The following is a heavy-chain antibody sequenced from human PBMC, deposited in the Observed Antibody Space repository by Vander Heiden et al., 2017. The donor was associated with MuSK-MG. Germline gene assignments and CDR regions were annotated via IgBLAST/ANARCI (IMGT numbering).Heavy chain of an antibody. V-gene: IGHV3-23*01. J-gene: IGHJ4*02. CDR3: AKTGGGARAYYFDD. D-gene: IGHD1-26*01. Sequence: EVQLLESGGGLVQPGGSLRLSCAASGFTFRSYAMSWVRQAPGKGLEWVSAISGSGGSTYYADAGKGRFTISRDNSKNTLYRQMKSLRAEETAVYYCAKTGGGARAYYFDDWGQGTLVTVSS. CDR2: ISGSGGST. CDR1: GFTFRSYA.